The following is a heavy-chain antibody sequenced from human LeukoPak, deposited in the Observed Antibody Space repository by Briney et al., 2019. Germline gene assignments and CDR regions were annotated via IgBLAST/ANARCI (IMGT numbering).Heavy chain of an antibody. V-gene: IGHV1-69*13. D-gene: IGHD3-16*02. CDR2: IIPIFGTA. Sequence: SVKVSCKASGGTFSSYAISWMRQAPGQGLEWMGGIIPIFGTANYAQKFQGRVTITADESTSTAYMELSSLRSEDTAVYYCARGLITFGGVIVPELDYWGQGTLVTVSS. CDR1: GGTFSSYA. CDR3: ARGLITFGGVIVPELDY. J-gene: IGHJ4*02.